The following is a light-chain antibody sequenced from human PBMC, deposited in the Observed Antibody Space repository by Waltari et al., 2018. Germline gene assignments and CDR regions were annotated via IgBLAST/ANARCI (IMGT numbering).Light chain of an antibody. CDR2: DAS. CDR3: QQRSNWQFT. CDR1: QSVSSY. J-gene: IGKJ3*01. V-gene: IGKV3-11*01. Sequence: EIVLTQSPATLSLSPGERATLSCRASQSVSSYLAWYQQKPGQAPRLLIYDASNRATGIPARFSGSRSGTDFTLTISSLEPEDFAVYYCQQRSNWQFTFGPGTKVDIK.